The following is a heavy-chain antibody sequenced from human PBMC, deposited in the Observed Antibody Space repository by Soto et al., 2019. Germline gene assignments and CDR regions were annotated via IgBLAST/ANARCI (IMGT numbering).Heavy chain of an antibody. CDR2: ISAYNGHT. J-gene: IGHJ4*02. CDR1: GYTFTSYA. CDR3: ARDSPPVDY. V-gene: IGHV1-18*01. Sequence: QVQLVQSGAEVKKPGASVKVSCKASGYTFTSYAISWVRQAPGQGLGWMGWISAYNGHTKYAQMIQGRVTMTTDTSTSTAYVELRSLRSDDTAVYYCARDSPPVDYWGQGTLVTVSS.